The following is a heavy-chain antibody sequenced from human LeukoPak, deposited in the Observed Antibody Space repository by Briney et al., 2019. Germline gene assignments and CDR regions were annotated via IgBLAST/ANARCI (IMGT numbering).Heavy chain of an antibody. D-gene: IGHD4-17*01. CDR1: GGSISIYY. V-gene: IGHV4-4*07. Sequence: SETLSLTCTVSGGSISIYYWNWIRQPAGKGLEWIGRIYTSGSTKYNPSLKSRVTMSVDTSKNQFSLELSSVTAADTAVYYCARWTTATGAFDYWGQGTLVTVSS. J-gene: IGHJ4*02. CDR2: IYTSGST. CDR3: ARWTTATGAFDY.